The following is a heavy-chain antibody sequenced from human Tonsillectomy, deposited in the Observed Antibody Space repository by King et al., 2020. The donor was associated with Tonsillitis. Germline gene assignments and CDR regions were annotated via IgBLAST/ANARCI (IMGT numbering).Heavy chain of an antibody. D-gene: IGHD5-18*01. Sequence: QLQESGPGLVKPSETLSLTCTVSGGSISSSSSYWGWIRQPPGKGLEWIGSLYYSGSTYYNPSLKSRVTISVDTSKNQSSLNLSSVTAADTAVYYCARQMLGYSYGRHPYYFDYWGQGTLVTVSS. CDR1: GGSISSSSSY. J-gene: IGHJ4*02. CDR2: LYYSGST. CDR3: ARQMLGYSYGRHPYYFDY. V-gene: IGHV4-39*01.